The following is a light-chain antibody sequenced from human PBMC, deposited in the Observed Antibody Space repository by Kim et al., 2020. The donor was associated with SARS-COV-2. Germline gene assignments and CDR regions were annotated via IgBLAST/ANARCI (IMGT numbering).Light chain of an antibody. V-gene: IGKV3-11*01. CDR1: QSVRTY. J-gene: IGKJ5*01. Sequence: LAPVERATLSFMASQSVRTYLAWYQQKPGQSPRLLIDDASKRATGIQARFSGSGSGTDFTLTISSLEPEDFAVYYWQQRGNWPTFGQGTRLEIK. CDR3: QQRGNWPT. CDR2: DAS.